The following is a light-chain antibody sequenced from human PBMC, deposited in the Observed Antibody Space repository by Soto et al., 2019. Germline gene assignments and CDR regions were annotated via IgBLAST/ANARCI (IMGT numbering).Light chain of an antibody. CDR3: QQYNNWPRT. J-gene: IGKJ1*01. CDR2: DAS. CDR1: QSVSSN. V-gene: IGKV3-15*01. Sequence: EIVMTQSPATLSVSPGERATLSCRASQSVSSNLAWNQQIPGQAPRLLIYDASTRATGIPARFSGSGSGTEFTLTIGSLQSEDFAVYSCQQYNNWPRTFGQGTKVEIK.